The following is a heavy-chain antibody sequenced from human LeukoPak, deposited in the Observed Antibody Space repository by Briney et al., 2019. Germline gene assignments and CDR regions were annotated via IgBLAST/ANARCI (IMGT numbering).Heavy chain of an antibody. J-gene: IGHJ1*01. CDR2: INPDSGGT. Sequence: GASVQVSCKASGFTFTDYYIHWVRQAPGQGLAWMGWINPDSGGTDYAQNFPGRVTMTRDTSISTAYMELSGLGCNAPAGSFFAGVVRHSRGYYFRFLHHWGERRLVTV. CDR1: GFTFTDYY. V-gene: IGHV1-2*02. D-gene: IGHD3-22*01. CDR3: AGVVRHSRGYYFRFLHH.